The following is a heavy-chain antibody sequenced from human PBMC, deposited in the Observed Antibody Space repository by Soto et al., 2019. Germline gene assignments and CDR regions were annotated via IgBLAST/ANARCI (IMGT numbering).Heavy chain of an antibody. CDR1: GGSVGSGTVS. D-gene: IGHD3-10*01. Sequence: KTSETLSLTCTVSGGSVGSGTVSWSWIRQPPGQGLEWIGYIYNSGSTNYNPSLRSRTTISLDTSKNQFSLKLSSVTAADTAVYYCARDSENYGYFLGYWGQGTLVTVSS. J-gene: IGHJ4*02. CDR3: ARDSENYGYFLGY. V-gene: IGHV4-61*01. CDR2: IYNSGST.